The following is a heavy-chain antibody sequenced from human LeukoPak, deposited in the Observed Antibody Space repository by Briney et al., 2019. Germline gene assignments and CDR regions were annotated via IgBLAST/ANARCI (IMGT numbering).Heavy chain of an antibody. CDR3: ARDGGSAMPFDY. CDR1: GFTFSSYA. V-gene: IGHV3-7*01. D-gene: IGHD2-2*01. CDR2: IRQDGSDK. J-gene: IGHJ4*02. Sequence: GGSLRLSCAASGFTFSSYAMSWVRQAPGKGLEWVANIRQDGSDKYYVDSVKGRFTISRDNAKNSLYLQMNSLRAEDTAVYYCARDGGSAMPFDYWGQGTLVTVSS.